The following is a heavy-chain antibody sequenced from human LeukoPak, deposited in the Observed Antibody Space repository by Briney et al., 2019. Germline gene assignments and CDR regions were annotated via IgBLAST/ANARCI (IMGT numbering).Heavy chain of an antibody. J-gene: IGHJ4*02. CDR1: GFTFDNYA. Sequence: GGSLRLSCAASGFTFDNYAMHWVRQAPGKGLEWVSLISGGGGSTSYADSVKGRFTISRDNSKGSLYLQMNSLRTEDTALYYCAKVLGSSGWYSLGYWGRGTLVTVSS. V-gene: IGHV3-43*02. CDR3: AKVLGSSGWYSLGY. D-gene: IGHD6-13*01. CDR2: ISGGGGST.